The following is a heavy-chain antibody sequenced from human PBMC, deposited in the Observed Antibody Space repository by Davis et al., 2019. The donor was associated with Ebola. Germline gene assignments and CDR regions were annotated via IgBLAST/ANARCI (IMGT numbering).Heavy chain of an antibody. CDR2: IYPGDSDT. Sequence: GGSLRLSCKGSGFDFTKYWIAWVRQMPGKGLEWMGIIYPGDSDTRYSPSFQGQVTISADKSISTAYLQWSSLKASDTAMYYCASTGLGVSTGGVYWGQGTLVTVSS. D-gene: IGHD2-8*02. CDR1: GFDFTKYW. J-gene: IGHJ4*02. V-gene: IGHV5-51*01. CDR3: ASTGLGVSTGGVY.